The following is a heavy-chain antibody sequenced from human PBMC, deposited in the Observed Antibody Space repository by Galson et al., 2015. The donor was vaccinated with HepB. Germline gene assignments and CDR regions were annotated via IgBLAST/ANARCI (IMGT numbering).Heavy chain of an antibody. CDR3: AREYSNTYYFDY. Sequence: SVKVSCKASGGTFSSYIISWVRQAPGEGLEWMGWINTNSGGTNYAQKFQGRVTMARDTSISTAYMELSRLSSDDTAVYYCAREYSNTYYFDYWGQGTLVTVSS. J-gene: IGHJ4*02. CDR1: GGTFSSYI. D-gene: IGHD4-11*01. CDR2: INTNSGGT. V-gene: IGHV1-2*02.